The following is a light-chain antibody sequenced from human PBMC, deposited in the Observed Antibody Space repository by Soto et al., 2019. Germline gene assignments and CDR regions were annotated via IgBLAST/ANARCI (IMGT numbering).Light chain of an antibody. V-gene: IGKV1-39*01. CDR1: QSIISY. J-gene: IGKJ4*01. Sequence: DIQMTQSPSSLSASVGDRVTITCRASQSIISYLNWYQQKPGKAPKLLIYAASSLQSGVPSRFSGSGSGTEFTLTISSLQPEDFATYYCQQSYSSLTFGGGTKVEIK. CDR2: AAS. CDR3: QQSYSSLT.